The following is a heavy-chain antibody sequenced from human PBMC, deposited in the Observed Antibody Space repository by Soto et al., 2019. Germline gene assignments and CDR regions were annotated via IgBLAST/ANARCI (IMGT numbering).Heavy chain of an antibody. CDR1: GGSISSSSYC. J-gene: IGHJ5*02. Sequence: SETLSLTCTVSGGSISSSSYCWGWIRQPPGKGLEWIGSIHYSGSTYYNPSLKSRITISVDTSKNQFSLKLSSVTAADTAVYYCARVKRPPYYYDSSGYYHVNWFDPWGQGTRVTVSS. D-gene: IGHD3-22*01. V-gene: IGHV4-39*01. CDR3: ARVKRPPYYYDSSGYYHVNWFDP. CDR2: IHYSGST.